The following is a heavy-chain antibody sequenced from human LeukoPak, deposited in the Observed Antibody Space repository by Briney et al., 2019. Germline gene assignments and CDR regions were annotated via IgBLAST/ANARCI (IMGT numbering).Heavy chain of an antibody. CDR3: TTDSYDSRGTIDY. V-gene: IGHV3-21*03. D-gene: IGHD3-22*01. CDR1: GFTFSSYS. CDR2: ISSSSSYI. J-gene: IGHJ4*02. Sequence: PGGSLRLSCAASGFTFSSYSMNWVRQAPGKGLEWVSSISSSSSYIYYADSVKGRFTISRDNAKNSLYLQMNSLKTEDTAVYYCTTDSYDSRGTIDYWGQGTLVTVSS.